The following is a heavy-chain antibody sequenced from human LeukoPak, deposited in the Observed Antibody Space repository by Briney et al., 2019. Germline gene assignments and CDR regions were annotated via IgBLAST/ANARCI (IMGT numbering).Heavy chain of an antibody. V-gene: IGHV4-34*01. CDR1: GGSFSGYY. CDR3: AREATMDYSYDY. D-gene: IGHD4/OR15-4a*01. Sequence: SETLSLTCAVYGGSFSGYYWSWIRQPPGKGLEWIGEINHSGSINYNPSLKSRVTISVDTSKNQFSLKLSSVTAADTAVYYCAREATMDYSYDYWGQGTLVTVSS. CDR2: INHSGSI. J-gene: IGHJ4*02.